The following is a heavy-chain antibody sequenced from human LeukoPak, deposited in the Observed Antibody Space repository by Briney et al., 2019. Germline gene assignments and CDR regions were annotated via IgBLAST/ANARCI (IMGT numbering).Heavy chain of an antibody. V-gene: IGHV1-46*01. J-gene: IGHJ4*02. D-gene: IGHD1-26*01. Sequence: ASVKVSCKASGYTFTTYYVHWVRQAPGQGLEWMGIINPSGGSTSYAQKFQGRVTMTRDMSTSTVYMELSSLRSEDTAVYYCASVVGAEVGLNYWGQGTLVTVSS. CDR3: ASVVGAEVGLNY. CDR1: GYTFTTYY. CDR2: INPSGGST.